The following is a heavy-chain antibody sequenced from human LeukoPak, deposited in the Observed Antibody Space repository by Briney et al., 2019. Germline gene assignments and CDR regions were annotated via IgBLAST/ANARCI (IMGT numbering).Heavy chain of an antibody. CDR2: ISGSGGST. CDR3: AKGGGGSYSVPFDY. D-gene: IGHD1-26*01. V-gene: IGHV3-23*01. CDR1: GFTFSSYS. Sequence: SGGSLRLSCAASGFTFSSYSMNWVRQAPGKGLEWVSAISGSGGSTYYADSVKGRFTISRDNSKNTLYLQMNSLRAEDTAVYYCAKGGGGSYSVPFDYWGQGTLVTVSS. J-gene: IGHJ4*02.